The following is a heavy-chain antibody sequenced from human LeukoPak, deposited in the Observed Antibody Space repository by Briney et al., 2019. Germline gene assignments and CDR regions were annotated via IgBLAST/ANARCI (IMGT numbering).Heavy chain of an antibody. V-gene: IGHV3-30*02. CDR1: GFTFSSYG. CDR3: AKDLKDSSGWPYYYYYYMDV. CDR2: IRYDGSNK. Sequence: PGGSLRLSCAASGFTFSSYGMHWVRQAPGKGLEWVAFIRYDGSNKYYADSVKGRFTISRDNSKNTLYLQMNSLRAEDTAVYYCAKDLKDSSGWPYYYYYYMDVWGKGTTVTISS. J-gene: IGHJ6*03. D-gene: IGHD6-19*01.